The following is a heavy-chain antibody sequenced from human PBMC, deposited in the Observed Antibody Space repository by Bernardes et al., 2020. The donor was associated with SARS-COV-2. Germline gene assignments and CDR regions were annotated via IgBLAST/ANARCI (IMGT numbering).Heavy chain of an antibody. CDR2: ISRSGGST. CDR1: GLTFRSYA. J-gene: IGHJ3*01. Sequence: GSLRLSCSASGLTFRSYAMHWVRQAPGKGLEYVSGISRSGGSTDYADSVKGRFTISRDNSKNTLLLQMSSLRAEDTAVYYCARDVGGTDWRFGFDVWGPGTMVHVSS. V-gene: IGHV3-64D*06. D-gene: IGHD3-9*01. CDR3: ARDVGGTDWRFGFDV.